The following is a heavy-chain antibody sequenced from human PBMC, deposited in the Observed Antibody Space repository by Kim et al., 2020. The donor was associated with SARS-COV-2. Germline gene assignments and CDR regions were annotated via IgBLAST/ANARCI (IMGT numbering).Heavy chain of an antibody. J-gene: IGHJ6*03. V-gene: IGHV3-49*04. Sequence: GGSLRLSCTASGFTFGDYAMSWVRQAPGKGLEWVGFIRSKDSGATSEYAASVKGRFTISRDDSKSNAYLQMNSLKTEDTAVYYCSRVSVPSLAWSYYYYMGVWGRGTTVTVSS. CDR1: GFTFGDYA. D-gene: IGHD3-3*01. CDR2: IRSKDSGATS. CDR3: SRVSVPSLAWSYYYYMGV.